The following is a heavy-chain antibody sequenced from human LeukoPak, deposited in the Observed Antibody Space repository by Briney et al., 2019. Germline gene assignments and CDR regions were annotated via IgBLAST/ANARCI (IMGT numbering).Heavy chain of an antibody. Sequence: PGGSLRLSCAASGFTFSSYAMHWVRQAPGKGLEWVAVISYDGSNKYYADSVKGRFTISRDNSKNTLYLQMNSLRAEDTAVYYCARDLYYYDLGAFDIWGQGTMVTVSS. J-gene: IGHJ3*02. CDR3: ARDLYYYDLGAFDI. CDR1: GFTFSSYA. CDR2: ISYDGSNK. D-gene: IGHD3-22*01. V-gene: IGHV3-30*01.